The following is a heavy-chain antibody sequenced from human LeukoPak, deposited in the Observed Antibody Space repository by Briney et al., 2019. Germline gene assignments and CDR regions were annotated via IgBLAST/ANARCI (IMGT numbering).Heavy chain of an antibody. J-gene: IGHJ4*02. CDR3: ARELDGYNSFPDF. D-gene: IGHD5-24*01. Sequence: LPGGSLRLSCAASGFTFSSYAMHWVRQAPGKGLEWVAVISYDGSNKYYADSVKGRFTISRDNSKNTLYLQMNSLRAEDTAVYYCARELDGYNSFPDFWGQGTLVTVSS. CDR2: ISYDGSNK. CDR1: GFTFSSYA. V-gene: IGHV3-30-3*01.